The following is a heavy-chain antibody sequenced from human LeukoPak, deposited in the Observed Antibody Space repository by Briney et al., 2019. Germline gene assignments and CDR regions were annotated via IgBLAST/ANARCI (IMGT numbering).Heavy chain of an antibody. CDR3: AGIVATIFCGMDV. Sequence: SETLSLTCAVYGGSFSGYYWSWIRQPPGKGLEWIGEINHSGSTNYNPSLKSRVTISVDTSKNQFSLKLSSVTAADTAVYYCAGIVATIFCGMDVWGQGTTVTVS. D-gene: IGHD5-12*01. CDR1: GGSFSGYY. CDR2: INHSGST. J-gene: IGHJ6*02. V-gene: IGHV4-34*01.